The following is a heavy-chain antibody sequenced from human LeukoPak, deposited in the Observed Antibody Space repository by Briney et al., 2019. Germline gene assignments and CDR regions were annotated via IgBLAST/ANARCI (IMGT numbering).Heavy chain of an antibody. V-gene: IGHV3-30*02. D-gene: IGHD3-10*01. CDR1: GFTFSSYG. CDR3: RYYGSGSYYTLDY. Sequence: GGSLRLSCAASGFTFSSYGMHWVRQAPGKGLEWVAFIRYDGSNKYYADSVKGRFTISRDNSRNTLYLQMNSLRAEDTAVYYCRYYGSGSYYTLDYWGQGTLVTVSS. CDR2: IRYDGSNK. J-gene: IGHJ4*02.